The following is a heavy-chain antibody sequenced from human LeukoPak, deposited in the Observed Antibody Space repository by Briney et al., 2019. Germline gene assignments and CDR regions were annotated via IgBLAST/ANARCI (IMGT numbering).Heavy chain of an antibody. Sequence: PGGSLRLFCAASGFTFSSYSMNWVRQAPGKGLEWVSSISSSSSYIYYADSVKGRFTISRDNAKNSLYLQMNSLRAEDTAVYYCARGQYCSSTSCYGDYGMDVWGQRTTVALSS. CDR2: ISSSSSYI. CDR3: ARGQYCSSTSCYGDYGMDV. J-gene: IGHJ6*02. V-gene: IGHV3-21*01. D-gene: IGHD2-2*01. CDR1: GFTFSSYS.